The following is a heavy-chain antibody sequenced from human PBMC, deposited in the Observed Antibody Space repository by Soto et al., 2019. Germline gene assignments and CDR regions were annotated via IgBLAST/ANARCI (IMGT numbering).Heavy chain of an antibody. CDR3: AKGVELDV. CDR2: IGDSGAST. J-gene: IGHJ6*04. Sequence: EVLLLVSGGGLVQPGGSLRLSCEASGFSFSSFAMNWVRQAPGKGLEWVSAIGDSGASTYYADSVKGRFTISRGNSRNTLYLQLNSLRAEDTAVYYCAKGVELDVWGNGTTVTVSS. V-gene: IGHV3-23*01. D-gene: IGHD1-26*01. CDR1: GFSFSSFA.